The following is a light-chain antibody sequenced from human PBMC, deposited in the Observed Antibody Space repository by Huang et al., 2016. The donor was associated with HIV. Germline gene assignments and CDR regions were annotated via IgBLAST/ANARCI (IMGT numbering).Light chain of an antibody. CDR1: QNVRNN. V-gene: IGKV3-15*01. Sequence: EIKMTPSQATLSVSPGGRVTLSCRASQNVRNNLAWSQQKTGQAPRLLIYDTSTRGSGIPARVSGSGSGTEFTLTISGLQSEDFAIYYCQQYDKWPPGLTFGGGTKVEI. CDR2: DTS. J-gene: IGKJ4*01. CDR3: QQYDKWPPGLT.